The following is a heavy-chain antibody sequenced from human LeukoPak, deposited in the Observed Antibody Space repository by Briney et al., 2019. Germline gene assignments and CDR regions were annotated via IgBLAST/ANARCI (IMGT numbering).Heavy chain of an antibody. CDR1: GYTFTSYY. Sequence: GASVKVSCKASGYTFTSYYMHWVRQAPGQGLEWMGIINPSGGSTSYAQKFQGRVTMTRDMSTSTVYMELSRLRSEVTAVYYCARILAYCGGDCYSGAFDIWGQGTMVSVSS. CDR2: INPSGGST. D-gene: IGHD2-21*02. V-gene: IGHV1-46*01. J-gene: IGHJ3*02. CDR3: ARILAYCGGDCYSGAFDI.